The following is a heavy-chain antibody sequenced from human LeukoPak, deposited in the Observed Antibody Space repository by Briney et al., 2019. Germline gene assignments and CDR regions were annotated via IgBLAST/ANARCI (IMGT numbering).Heavy chain of an antibody. CDR1: GFIFNTYA. CDR2: IRGSGEST. V-gene: IGHV3-23*01. CDR3: AKDRISYTTSPGELSH. Sequence: GGSLRLSCAASGFIFNTYAMSWVRQAPGKGLEWVSTIRGSGESTHYADSVQGRFTISRDNSLYTVYLQMDSLRGDDTAVYYCAKDRISYTTSPGELSHWGQGTLVIVSS. D-gene: IGHD3-10*01. J-gene: IGHJ4*02.